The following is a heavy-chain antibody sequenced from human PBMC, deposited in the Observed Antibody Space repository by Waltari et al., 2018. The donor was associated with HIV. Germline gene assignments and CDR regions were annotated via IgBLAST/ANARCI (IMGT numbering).Heavy chain of an antibody. D-gene: IGHD2-21*02. CDR3: ACSDEYYGGDGGAFDI. Sequence: ELQLVVSGGGLVQPGRSLRLSCAASGFIVEHFPMHWVRQAPGKGLEWVSGISSNSASKIYADSVKGRFTISRDNARDSLYLHMNSLRPEDTAFYYCACSDEYYGGDGGAFDIWGPGTMVTVSS. J-gene: IGHJ3*02. V-gene: IGHV3-9*01. CDR2: ISSNSASK. CDR1: GFIVEHFP.